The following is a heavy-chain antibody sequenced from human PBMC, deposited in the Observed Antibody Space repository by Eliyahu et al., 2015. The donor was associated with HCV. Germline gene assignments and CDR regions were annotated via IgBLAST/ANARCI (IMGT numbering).Heavy chain of an antibody. V-gene: IGHV3-74*01. D-gene: IGHD4-11*01. Sequence: EVQLAESGGDLVQPGGSLRLSCAASGFTFSGHWMHWVRQAPGQGLAWVSRIYSDGSSTIYADSVRGRFIISRDNAKNTLYLQMNSLRVEDTAVYYCTRDSDYKMDVWGQGTTVTVS. CDR1: GFTFSGHW. J-gene: IGHJ6*02. CDR2: IYSDGSST. CDR3: TRDSDYKMDV.